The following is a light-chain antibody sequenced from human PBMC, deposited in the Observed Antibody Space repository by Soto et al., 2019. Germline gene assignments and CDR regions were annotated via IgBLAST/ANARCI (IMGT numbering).Light chain of an antibody. V-gene: IGKV3-11*01. CDR2: DTS. Sequence: DIVLTQSPATLSLSPGERATLSCRSSQSVSSSLAWYQQKPGQTPRLLLYDTSNRATGIPARFNGSGSGTDFTLTVSSLEHGEFAVYYCQQRSNWPLTFGGGTKVEIK. CDR3: QQRSNWPLT. CDR1: QSVSSS. J-gene: IGKJ4*01.